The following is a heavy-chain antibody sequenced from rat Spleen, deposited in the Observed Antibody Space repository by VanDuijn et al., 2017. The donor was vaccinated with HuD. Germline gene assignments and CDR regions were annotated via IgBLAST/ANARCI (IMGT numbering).Heavy chain of an antibody. D-gene: IGHD5-1*01. CDR2: ITNTGGST. CDR3: TRDLGLGAGNYFDY. CDR1: GFTFNNYW. J-gene: IGHJ2*01. V-gene: IGHV5-31*01. Sequence: EVQLVESGGGLVQPGRSLKLSCVASGFTFNNYWMTWIRQAPGKGLEWVASITNTGGSTYYPDSVKGRFTISRDNAKSTLYLQMNSLRSEDTATYYCTRDLGLGAGNYFDYWGQGVMVTVSS.